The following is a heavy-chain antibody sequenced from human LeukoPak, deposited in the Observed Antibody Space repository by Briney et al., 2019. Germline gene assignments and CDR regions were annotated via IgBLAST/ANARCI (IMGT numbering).Heavy chain of an antibody. V-gene: IGHV1-2*02. CDR3: ARAGSVWGGYRHDAFDI. CDR1: GYXFSGYY. Sequence: ASVKVSCKASGYXFSGYYIHWVRQAPGQGREWLAWINPNTGDTNYPQKFQGRVTMTRDTSIRTVYMELTRLTSDDTAVYYCARAGSVWGGYRHDAFDIWGQGTMVTVSS. D-gene: IGHD3-16*02. CDR2: INPNTGDT. J-gene: IGHJ3*02.